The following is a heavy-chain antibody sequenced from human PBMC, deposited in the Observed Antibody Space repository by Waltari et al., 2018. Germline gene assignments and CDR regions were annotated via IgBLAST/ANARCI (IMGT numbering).Heavy chain of an antibody. V-gene: IGHV3-7*01. D-gene: IGHD3-22*01. CDR1: GFNLSSYW. Sequence: EVQLVESVGGLVQPGGALRLPCAASGFNLSSYWMSWVRQAPGKGLEWVANIKKDGGEEYYVDSVRGRFTISRDNAKNSLFLQMNSLRPEDTAVYYCARDQWFAFDIWGQGTMVTVSS. CDR3: ARDQWFAFDI. CDR2: IKKDGGEE. J-gene: IGHJ3*02.